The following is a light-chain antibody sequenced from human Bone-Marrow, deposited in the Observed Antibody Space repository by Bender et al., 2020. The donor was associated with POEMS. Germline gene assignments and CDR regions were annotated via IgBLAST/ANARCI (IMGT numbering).Light chain of an antibody. CDR2: DVS. CDR1: RSDIDDYDA. V-gene: IGLV2-14*03. J-gene: IGLJ2*01. Sequence: QSALTQPASVSGSPGQSITISCTGIRSDIDDYDAVSWYQQYPDKAPKLMIYDVSNRPSGVSNRFSGSKSGNTASLTISGLQAEDEADYYCSSYRTRRTLVFGGGIKLTVL. CDR3: SSYRTRRTLV.